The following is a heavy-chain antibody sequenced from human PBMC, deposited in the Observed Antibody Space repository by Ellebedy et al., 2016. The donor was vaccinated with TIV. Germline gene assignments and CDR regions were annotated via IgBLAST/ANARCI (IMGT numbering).Heavy chain of an antibody. V-gene: IGHV3-23*01. D-gene: IGHD3-22*01. Sequence: GGSLRLSCAASGFSFSAFAMHWVRQAPGKGLEWLSVISADGSSTYHADSVKGRFTITRYNSKNTLYLQMRRLRTEDTAVYFCAKGSSSGFNYDRVGFEYWGQGTLVTVSS. CDR2: ISADGSST. CDR1: GFSFSAFA. CDR3: AKGSSSGFNYDRVGFEY. J-gene: IGHJ4*02.